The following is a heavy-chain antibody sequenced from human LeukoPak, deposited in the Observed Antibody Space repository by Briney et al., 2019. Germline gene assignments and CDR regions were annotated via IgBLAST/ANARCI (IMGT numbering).Heavy chain of an antibody. CDR2: ISYDGSNK. Sequence: AGGSLRLSCAASGFTFSSYGMHWVRQAPGKGLEWVAVISYDGSNKYYADSVKGRFTISRDNSKNTLYLQMNSLRAEDTAIYYCAKDGAIQLERHFDYWGQGTLVTVSS. D-gene: IGHD1-1*01. V-gene: IGHV3-30*18. CDR3: AKDGAIQLERHFDY. J-gene: IGHJ4*02. CDR1: GFTFSSYG.